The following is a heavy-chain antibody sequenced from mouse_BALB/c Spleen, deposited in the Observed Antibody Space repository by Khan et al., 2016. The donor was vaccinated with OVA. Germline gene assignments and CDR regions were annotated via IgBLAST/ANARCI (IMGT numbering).Heavy chain of an antibody. V-gene: IGHV1S136*01. Sequence: EVQLQQSGPELVKPGASVKMSCKASGYTFTSYVMHWVKQKPGLGLEWIGYIYPFNDDTKNNENFKGKAKLTSDQYSSKAYMELSSLTSEDSAVYYCAPVGNYYVSFAYGGQGTLVTVSA. CDR1: GYTFTSYV. J-gene: IGHJ3*01. CDR2: IYPFNDDT. D-gene: IGHD1-1*01. CDR3: APVGNYYVSFAY.